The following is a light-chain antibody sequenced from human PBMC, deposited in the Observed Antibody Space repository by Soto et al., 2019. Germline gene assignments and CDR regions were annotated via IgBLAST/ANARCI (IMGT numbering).Light chain of an antibody. Sequence: DIQMTQSTSSLSASVGDRVPITCRASPSISSDLNSYQQKPGKATNLLMYAASSLQSGVPSRFSGSGSGTDFTLTVSSLQPEDFATDYCQQSYNTPGTFGQGTKLEIK. J-gene: IGKJ2*02. V-gene: IGKV1-39*01. CDR3: QQSYNTPGT. CDR2: AAS. CDR1: PSISSD.